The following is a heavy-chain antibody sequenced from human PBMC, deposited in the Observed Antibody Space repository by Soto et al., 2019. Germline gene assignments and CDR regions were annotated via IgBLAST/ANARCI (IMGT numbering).Heavy chain of an antibody. J-gene: IGHJ5*02. CDR3: ARDRTIGGGCRSQRCHRRLDQ. V-gene: IGHV1-18*01. D-gene: IGHD2-2*01. CDR2: ISAYNGNT. Sequence: ASVKVSFKASCYTFTIYWIILFRHSPGQGLELMGWISAYNGNTNYAQKLQGRVTMTTDTSTSTAYMELRSLRSDDTAVYYCARDRTIGGGCRSQRCHRRLDQWGKRNLVNVSS. CDR1: CYTFTIYW.